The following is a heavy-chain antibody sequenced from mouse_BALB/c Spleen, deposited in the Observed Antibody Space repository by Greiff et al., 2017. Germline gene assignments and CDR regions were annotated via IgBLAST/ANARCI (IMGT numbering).Heavy chain of an antibody. CDR2: IDPSDSYT. CDR3: AREGGSGAAWFDY. D-gene: IGHD1-3*01. Sequence: QVQLQQPGAELVKPGASVKMSCKASGYSFTSYWMHWVKQRPGQGLEWIGVIDPSDSYTSYNQKFKGKATLTVDTSSSTAYMQLSSLTSEDSAVYYCAREGGSGAAWFDYWGQGTLVTVSA. J-gene: IGHJ3*01. V-gene: IGHV1-59*01. CDR1: GYSFTSYW.